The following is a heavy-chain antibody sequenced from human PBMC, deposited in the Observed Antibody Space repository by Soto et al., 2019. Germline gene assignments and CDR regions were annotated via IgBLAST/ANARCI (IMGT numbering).Heavy chain of an antibody. CDR2: MSHSGGT. J-gene: IGHJ3*02. Sequence: QVQLQQWGAGLLKPSETLSLTCAVYGGSVNSGNYYWSWIRQPPGKGLEWIGEMSHSGGTHFNPSLKSRGTISVDTSKNQFSPKVSSVTAADPALNYCARVGRGTATTGVDAFDIWGPGTLVTVSS. CDR3: ARVGRGTATTGVDAFDI. CDR1: GGSVNSGNYY. D-gene: IGHD1-1*01. V-gene: IGHV4-34*01.